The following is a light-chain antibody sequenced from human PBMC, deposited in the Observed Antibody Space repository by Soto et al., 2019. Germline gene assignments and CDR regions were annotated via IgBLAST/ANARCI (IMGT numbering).Light chain of an antibody. CDR1: QSVSSN. CDR2: GAS. Sequence: EIVMTQSPATLSVSPGERATLSCRASQSVSSNLAWYQQRPGQAPRLLIYGASTRATGIPARFSGSGSGPEFTLTISSLQSEDFAIYYCQQYNNCPPSLTFGGGTKVEI. J-gene: IGKJ4*01. V-gene: IGKV3-15*01. CDR3: QQYNNCPPSLT.